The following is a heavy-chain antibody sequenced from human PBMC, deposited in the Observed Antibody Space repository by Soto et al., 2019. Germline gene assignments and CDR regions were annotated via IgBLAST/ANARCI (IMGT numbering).Heavy chain of an antibody. D-gene: IGHD2-15*01. CDR2: IYWDDDK. CDR3: AYLPCSGGSCYWFSYSGMDV. J-gene: IGHJ6*02. V-gene: IGHV2-5*02. Sequence: QITLKESGPTLVKPTQTLTLTCTFSGFSLSTSGVGVAWIRQPPGKALEWLALIYWDDDKRSRPSLETRLTITKDTSKNQVVLTMTNVDSVDTATYYCAYLPCSGGSCYWFSYSGMDVWGQGTTVIVS. CDR1: GFSLSTSGVG.